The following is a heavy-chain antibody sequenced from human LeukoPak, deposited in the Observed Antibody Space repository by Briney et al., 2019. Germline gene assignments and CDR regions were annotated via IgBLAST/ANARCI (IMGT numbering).Heavy chain of an antibody. CDR1: GGSLSSRSYY. D-gene: IGHD6-19*01. V-gene: IGHV4-39*07. Sequence: SETLSLTCIVSGGSLSSRSYYWGWIRQPPGKGLEWIGSIYYSGSTYYNPSLESRVTISVDTSKNQFSLKLSSVTAADTAVYYCAADAFVYRSGWYEDYWGQGTLVTVSS. CDR3: AADAFVYRSGWYEDY. CDR2: IYYSGST. J-gene: IGHJ4*02.